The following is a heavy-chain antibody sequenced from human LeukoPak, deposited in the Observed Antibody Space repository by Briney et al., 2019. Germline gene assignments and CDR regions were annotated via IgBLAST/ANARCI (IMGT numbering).Heavy chain of an antibody. J-gene: IGHJ5*02. CDR3: ARLFGGVIVSEDWFDP. Sequence: ASVKVSCKASGYTFTGYYMHWVRQAPGQGLEWMGRINPNSGGTNYAQKFQGRVTMTRDTSISTAYMELSRLRSDDTAVYYCARLFGGVIVSEDWFDPWGQGTLVTVSS. V-gene: IGHV1-2*06. CDR1: GYTFTGYY. D-gene: IGHD3-16*02. CDR2: INPNSGGT.